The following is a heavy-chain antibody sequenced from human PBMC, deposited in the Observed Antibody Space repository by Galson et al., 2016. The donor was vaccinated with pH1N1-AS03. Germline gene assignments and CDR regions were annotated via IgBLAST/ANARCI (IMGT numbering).Heavy chain of an antibody. CDR3: TSGMVELDY. J-gene: IGHJ4*02. CDR1: GFRFIDYW. D-gene: IGHD3-10*01. CDR2: IDQDGSEK. Sequence: SLRLSCAASGFRFIDYWMTWVRQAPGKGLEWVAHIDQDGSEKYYMDSVEGRFTISRDNAKNSLSLQMNSLRSEDTAVYYCTSGMVELDYWGQGTLVTVSS. V-gene: IGHV3-7*01.